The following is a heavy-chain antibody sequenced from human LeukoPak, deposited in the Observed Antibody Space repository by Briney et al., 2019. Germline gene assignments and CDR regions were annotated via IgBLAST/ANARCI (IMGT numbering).Heavy chain of an antibody. Sequence: SETLSLTCTVSGGSISSGDYYWSWIRQPPGKGLEWIGYIYYSGSTYYNPSLKSRVTISVDTSKNQLSLKLSSVTAAATAVYYCARGIRFLEWLFRNWFDPWGQGTLVTVSS. V-gene: IGHV4-30-4*01. D-gene: IGHD3-3*01. CDR3: ARGIRFLEWLFRNWFDP. CDR2: IYYSGST. CDR1: GGSISSGDYY. J-gene: IGHJ5*02.